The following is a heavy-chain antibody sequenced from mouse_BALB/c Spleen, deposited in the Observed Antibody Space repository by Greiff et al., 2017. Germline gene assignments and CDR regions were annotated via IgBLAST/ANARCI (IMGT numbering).Heavy chain of an antibody. Sequence: EVKLVESGGGLVQPGGSRKLSCAASGFTFSSFGMHWVRQAPEKGLEWVAYISSGSSTIYYADTVKGRFTISRDNPKNTLFLQMTSLRSEDTAMYYCVRSGYGYVNYWGQGTTRTGSS. CDR3: VRSGYGYVNY. J-gene: IGHJ2*01. D-gene: IGHD1-2*01. CDR1: GFTFSSFG. CDR2: ISSGSSTI. V-gene: IGHV5-17*02.